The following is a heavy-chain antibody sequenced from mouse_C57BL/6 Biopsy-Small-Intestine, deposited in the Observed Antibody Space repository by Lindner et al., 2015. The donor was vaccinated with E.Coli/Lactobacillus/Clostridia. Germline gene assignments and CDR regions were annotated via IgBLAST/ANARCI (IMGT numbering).Heavy chain of an antibody. J-gene: IGHJ1*03. CDR3: TTSYCYGSSSRYFDV. CDR2: IDPEDGDT. CDR1: GFNIKDYY. V-gene: IGHV14-1*01. D-gene: IGHD1-1*01. Sequence: VQLQESGAELVRPGASVKLSCTASGFNIKDYYMHWVKQRPEQGLEWIGRIDPEDGDTEYAPKFQGKATMTADTSSNTAYLQLSSLTSEDTAVYYCTTSYCYGSSSRYFDVWGTGTTVTVSS.